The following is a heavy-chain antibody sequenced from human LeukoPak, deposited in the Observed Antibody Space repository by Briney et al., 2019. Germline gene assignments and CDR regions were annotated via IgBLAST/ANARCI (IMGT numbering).Heavy chain of an antibody. CDR1: GFTFNNYA. D-gene: IGHD3-10*01. CDR3: VKDLTSSGDY. V-gene: IGHV3-64D*06. J-gene: IGHJ4*02. Sequence: PGGSLRLSCSASGFTFNNYAMHWVRQAPGKGLEYVSAITSDGGTTYYGDSVRGRFTISRDNSKNTVYLQMSSLRPEDTAVYYCVKDLTSSGDYWGQGTLVTVSS. CDR2: ITSDGGTT.